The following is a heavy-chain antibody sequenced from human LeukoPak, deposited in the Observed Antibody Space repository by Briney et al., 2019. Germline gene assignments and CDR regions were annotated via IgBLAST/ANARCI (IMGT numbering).Heavy chain of an antibody. CDR1: GYSFNRHW. CDR3: ARQHYGDSIRYYFDY. V-gene: IGHV5-51*01. J-gene: IGHJ4*02. Sequence: GESLKISCKGSGYSFNRHWIGWVRQMPGKGLGWMGIIYPGDSDTRYSPSFQGQVTISADKSISTAYLQWSSLKASDTAMYYCARQHYGDSIRYYFDYWGQGTLVTVSS. D-gene: IGHD4-17*01. CDR2: IYPGDSDT.